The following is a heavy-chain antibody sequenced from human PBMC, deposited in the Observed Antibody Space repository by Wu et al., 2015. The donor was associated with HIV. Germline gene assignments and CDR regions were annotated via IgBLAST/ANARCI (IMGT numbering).Heavy chain of an antibody. J-gene: IGHJ4*02. D-gene: IGHD6-13*01. CDR3: ARDRGIAAAGTGPSLDY. V-gene: IGHV1-69*13. CDR2: IIPIFGTA. CDR1: GGTFSSYA. Sequence: QVQLVQSGAEVKKPGSSVKVSCKASGGTFSSYAISWVRQAPGQGLEWMGRIIPIFGTANYAQKFQGRVTITADESTSTAYMELSSLRSEDTAVYYCARDRGIAAAGTGPSLDYWGQGTLVTVSS.